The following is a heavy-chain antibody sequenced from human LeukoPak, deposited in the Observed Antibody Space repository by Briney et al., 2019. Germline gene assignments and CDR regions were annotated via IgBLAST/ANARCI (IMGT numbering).Heavy chain of an antibody. D-gene: IGHD5-18*01. CDR3: ARDSIGYSYGDGY. CDR1: GGFISSGGYY. J-gene: IGHJ4*02. CDR2: IYYSGST. Sequence: TLALTCPVSGGFISSGGYYWSWTRQHPGKGLGWIGYIYYSGSTYYNPSLKSRVTISVDTSKNQFSLKLSSVTAADTAVYYCARDSIGYSYGDGYWGQGTLVTVSS. V-gene: IGHV4-31*03.